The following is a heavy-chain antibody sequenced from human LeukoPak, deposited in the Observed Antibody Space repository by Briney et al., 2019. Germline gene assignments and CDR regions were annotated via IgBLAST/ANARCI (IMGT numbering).Heavy chain of an antibody. D-gene: IGHD1-26*01. CDR3: ARDGGSGSSWSYFDY. CDR1: GFTFSSYG. V-gene: IGHV3-33*01. J-gene: IGHJ4*02. Sequence: GGSLRLSCAASGFTFSSYGMHWVRQTPGKGLEWVAVIWFDGSDKYYADSVKDRFTISRDNSKSTLYLQMDSLRAEDPAVYSCARDGGSGSSWSYFDYWGQGTLVTVSS. CDR2: IWFDGSDK.